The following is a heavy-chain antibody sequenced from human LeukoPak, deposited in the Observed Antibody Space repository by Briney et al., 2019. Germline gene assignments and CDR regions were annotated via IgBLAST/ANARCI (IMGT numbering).Heavy chain of an antibody. CDR2: FDREDGET. CDR1: GYTLTELS. CDR3: ATGEGGRWLQLSHIFDY. V-gene: IGHV1-24*01. J-gene: IGHJ4*02. Sequence: ASVKVSCKVSGYTLTELSMHWVRQAPGKGLEWMGGFDREDGETIYAQKFQGRVTMTEDTSTDTAYMELSSLRSEDTAVYYCATGEGGRWLQLSHIFDYWGQGTLVTVSS. D-gene: IGHD5-24*01.